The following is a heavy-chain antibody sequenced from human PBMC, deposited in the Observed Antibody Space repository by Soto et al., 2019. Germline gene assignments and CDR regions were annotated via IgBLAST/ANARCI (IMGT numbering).Heavy chain of an antibody. CDR1: GGSFSGYY. J-gene: IGHJ6*03. Sequence: QVQLQQWGAGLLKPSETLSLTCAVYGGSFSGYYWSWIRKPPVKGLEWIGEINHSGSTNYNPSLKRQVTLSIGTSQNQFSLKLSSVTAADMAVYYCASSCSGGRCYPRAYYYYYDYLDVWGKGTTVAVSS. V-gene: IGHV4-34*01. D-gene: IGHD2-15*01. CDR3: ASSCSGGRCYPRAYYYYYDYLDV. CDR2: INHSGST.